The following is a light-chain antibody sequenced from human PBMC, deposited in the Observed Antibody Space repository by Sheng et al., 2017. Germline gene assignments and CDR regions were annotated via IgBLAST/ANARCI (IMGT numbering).Light chain of an antibody. CDR2: ATS. V-gene: IGKV1-39*01. CDR1: QTITSY. Sequence: DIQMTQSPSSLSASVGDRVTITCRTSQTITSYLNWYQQKPGKAPELLIFATSNLQLGVPSRFSGTGSGTDFTLTISSLQREDFATYYCQQRGDFGPGTRVEMK. J-gene: IGKJ3*01. CDR3: QQRGD.